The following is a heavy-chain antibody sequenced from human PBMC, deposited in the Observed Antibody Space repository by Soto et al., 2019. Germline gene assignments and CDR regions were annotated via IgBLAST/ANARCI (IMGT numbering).Heavy chain of an antibody. J-gene: IGHJ4*02. V-gene: IGHV4-39*01. Sequence: QLQLQESGPGLVKPSETLSLTCTVSGGSISSSSYYWGWIRQPPGKGLGWIGSIYYSWSTYYNPSLKSRVTISEDTSTNQFSLTLSYVTASDTAVYYCYSSGSGYYFDYWGQGTLVTVSS. CDR2: IYYSWST. D-gene: IGHD5-18*01. CDR3: YSSGSGYYFDY. CDR1: GGSISSSSYY.